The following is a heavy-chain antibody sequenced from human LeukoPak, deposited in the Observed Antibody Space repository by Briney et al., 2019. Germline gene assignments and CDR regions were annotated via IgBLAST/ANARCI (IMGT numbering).Heavy chain of an antibody. CDR1: GFTFDDYA. D-gene: IGHD3-9*01. CDR2: INWNSGSK. J-gene: IGHJ4*02. CDR3: AKGLTYYDILTGAFDY. V-gene: IGHV3-9*01. Sequence: GRSLRLSCAASGFTFDDYAIHWVRQAPGKGLEWVSGINWNSGSKHYADSVKGRFTISRDNAKNSLYLQMNSLRAEDTAVYYCAKGLTYYDILTGAFDYWGQGTLVTVSS.